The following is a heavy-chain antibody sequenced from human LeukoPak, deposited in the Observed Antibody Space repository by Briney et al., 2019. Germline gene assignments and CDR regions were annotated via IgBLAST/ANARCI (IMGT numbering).Heavy chain of an antibody. D-gene: IGHD3-3*01. CDR1: GFTFSSYG. J-gene: IGHJ5*02. CDR2: IRYDASNK. Sequence: GGSLRLSCAASGFTFSSYGMHWVRQAPGKGLEWVAFIRYDASNKYYADSVKGRFTISRDNSKNTLYLQMNSLRAEETAVYYCAKDADHPYDFWSGYSRPLNWFDPWGQGTLVTVSS. V-gene: IGHV3-30*02. CDR3: AKDADHPYDFWSGYSRPLNWFDP.